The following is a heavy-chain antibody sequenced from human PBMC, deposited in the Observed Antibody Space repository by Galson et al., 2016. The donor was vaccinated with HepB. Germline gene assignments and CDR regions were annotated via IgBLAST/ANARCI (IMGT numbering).Heavy chain of an antibody. CDR3: ALGGLSSSWAYY. D-gene: IGHD6-13*01. CDR1: GFSFSIFA. V-gene: IGHV3-23*01. J-gene: IGHJ4*02. CDR2: MTGSGDDT. Sequence: SLRLSCAASGFSFSIFAMSWVRPATGKGMKWVPTMTGSGDDTYYADSLQGRFPISRDNSKNTLYSQINTLRAEDTAVYYCALGGLSSSWAYYWGQGTLVTVSS.